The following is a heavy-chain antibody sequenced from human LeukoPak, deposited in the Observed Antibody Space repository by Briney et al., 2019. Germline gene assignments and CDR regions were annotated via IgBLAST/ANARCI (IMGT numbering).Heavy chain of an antibody. CDR3: SRTDGSGSYFLGYFDY. Sequence: GESLKISCTGSGYSFTSYWIGWVRQMPGKGLEGMGIIYPRNSDTRYSPSFQCQVTISADKSISTAYLQCSRLKASDTAIYYCSRTDGSGSYFLGYFDYWGQGTLATVSS. CDR1: GYSFTSYW. CDR2: IYPRNSDT. J-gene: IGHJ4*02. V-gene: IGHV5-51*01. D-gene: IGHD3-10*01.